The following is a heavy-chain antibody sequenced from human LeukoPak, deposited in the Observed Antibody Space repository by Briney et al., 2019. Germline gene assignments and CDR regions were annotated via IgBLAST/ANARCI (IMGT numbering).Heavy chain of an antibody. CDR3: ARGRYCSGGSCYRYYYMDV. Sequence: ASVKVSCKASGYTFTSYYIHWVRQAPGQGLEWMGIIYPGGGSTSYAQKFQGRVTMTRNTSISTAYMELSSLRSEDTAVYYCARGRYCSGGSCYRYYYMDVWGKGTTVTISS. J-gene: IGHJ6*03. CDR2: IYPGGGST. D-gene: IGHD2-15*01. V-gene: IGHV1-46*01. CDR1: GYTFTSYY.